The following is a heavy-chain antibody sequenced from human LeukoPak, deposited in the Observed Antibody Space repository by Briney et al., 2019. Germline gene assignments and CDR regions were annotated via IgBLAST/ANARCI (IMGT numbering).Heavy chain of an antibody. J-gene: IGHJ4*02. CDR2: ISGSGGST. V-gene: IGHV3-23*01. D-gene: IGHD3-22*01. CDR3: AKDPDYYDSSGYY. Sequence: GGSLRLSCAASGFTFSSYAMSWVHQAPGKGLEWVSAISGSGGSTYYADSVKGRFTISRDNSKNTLYLQMNSLRAEDTAVYYCAKDPDYYDSSGYYWGQGTLVTVSS. CDR1: GFTFSSYA.